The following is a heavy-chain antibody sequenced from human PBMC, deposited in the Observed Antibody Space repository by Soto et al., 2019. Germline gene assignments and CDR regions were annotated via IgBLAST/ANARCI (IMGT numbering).Heavy chain of an antibody. V-gene: IGHV5-51*01. CDR3: ARAAAATYYYYGMDV. CDR2: IYPGDSDT. CDR1: GYSFTSYW. D-gene: IGHD6-13*01. J-gene: IGHJ6*02. Sequence: GESLKISCKGSGYSFTSYWIGWVRQMPGKGLEWMGIIYPGDSDTRYSPSFQGQVTISADKSISTAYLQWSSLKASDTAMYYCARAAAATYYYYGMDVWGQGTTVTVSS.